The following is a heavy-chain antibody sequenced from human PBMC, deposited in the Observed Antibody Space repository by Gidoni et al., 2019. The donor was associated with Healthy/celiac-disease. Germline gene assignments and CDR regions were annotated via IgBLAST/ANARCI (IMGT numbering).Heavy chain of an antibody. J-gene: IGHJ4*02. CDR1: GFTFSSYS. CDR2: ISSSSSYI. D-gene: IGHD3-3*01. Sequence: EVQLVESGGGLVKPGGSLRLSCAASGFTFSSYSMNWVRQAPGKGLEWVSSISSSSSYIYYADSVKGRFTISRDNAKNSLYLQMNSLRAEDTAVYYCARDLFYYDFWSGYYPDYWGQGTLVTVSS. CDR3: ARDLFYYDFWSGYYPDY. V-gene: IGHV3-21*01.